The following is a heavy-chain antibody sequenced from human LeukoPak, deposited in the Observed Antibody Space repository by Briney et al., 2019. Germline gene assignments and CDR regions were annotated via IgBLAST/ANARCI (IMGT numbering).Heavy chain of an antibody. Sequence: SVKVSCKASGGTFSSYAISWVRQAPGQGLEWMGRIIPILGIANYAQKFQGRVTITADKSTSTAYMELSSLRSEDTAVYYCARLGWNGVRAFDIWGQGTMVTVSS. CDR1: GGTFSSYA. V-gene: IGHV1-69*04. CDR2: IIPILGIA. CDR3: ARLGWNGVRAFDI. J-gene: IGHJ3*02. D-gene: IGHD1-1*01.